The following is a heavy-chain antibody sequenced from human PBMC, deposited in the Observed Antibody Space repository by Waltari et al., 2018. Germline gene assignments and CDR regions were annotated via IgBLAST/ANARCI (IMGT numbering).Heavy chain of an antibody. D-gene: IGHD2-21*02. CDR3: GKDQEGDPSCEVT. J-gene: IGHJ5*02. CDR1: GFTFNNYG. CDR2: ISSSGGGT. V-gene: IGHV3-23*01. Sequence: EVQLLESGGGLVQPGGSLRLSCAASGFTFNNYGMIWVRQVPGKGLEGVSSISSSGGGTYYAESVKGRFTISRDNSRSTLSLQMNSLTAEDTAVYYCGKDQEGDPSCEVTWGQGTLVTVSS.